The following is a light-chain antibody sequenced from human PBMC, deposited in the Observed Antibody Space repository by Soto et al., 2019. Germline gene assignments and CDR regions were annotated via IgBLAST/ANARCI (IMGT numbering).Light chain of an antibody. V-gene: IGKV3-15*01. CDR1: QSVSSN. CDR2: GAS. CDR3: QQYNNGPT. Sequence: EIVMTQSPATLSVSPGERATLSCRASQSVSSNLAWYQQKPGRAPRLLIYGASTRATGIPARFSGSGSGTEFTLTISSLQSEDFAVYYCQQYNNGPTCRQGTKADIK. J-gene: IGKJ1*01.